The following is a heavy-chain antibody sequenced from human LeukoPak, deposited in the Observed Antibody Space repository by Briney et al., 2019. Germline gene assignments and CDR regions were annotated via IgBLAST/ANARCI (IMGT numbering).Heavy chain of an antibody. CDR2: TNHSGST. D-gene: IGHD3-10*01. V-gene: IGHV4-34*01. CDR1: GGSFSGYY. CDR3: ARGLFTPYNWFDP. J-gene: IGHJ5*02. Sequence: SETLSLTCAVYGGSFSGYYWSWIRQPPGKGLEWIGETNHSGSTNYNPSLKSRVTISVDTSKNQFSLKLSSVTAADTAVYYCARGLFTPYNWFDPWGQGTLVTVSS.